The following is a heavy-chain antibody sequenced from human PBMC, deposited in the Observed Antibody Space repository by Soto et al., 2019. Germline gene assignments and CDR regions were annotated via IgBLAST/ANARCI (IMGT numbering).Heavy chain of an antibody. J-gene: IGHJ4*02. D-gene: IGHD6-19*01. CDR3: AKDSPGYQWLVLYFDY. CDR1: GYTFTSYY. Sequence: QVQLVQSGAEVKKPGASVKVSCKASGYTFTSYYMHWVRQAPGQGLEWMGIMSPSAGSTSYAQKFQGRVTMTRDTSTSTVYMELSSLISEDTAVYYCAKDSPGYQWLVLYFDYWGQGTLVTVSS. V-gene: IGHV1-46*01. CDR2: MSPSAGST.